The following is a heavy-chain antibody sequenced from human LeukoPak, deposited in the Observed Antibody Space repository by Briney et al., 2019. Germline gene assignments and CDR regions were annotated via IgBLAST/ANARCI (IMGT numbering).Heavy chain of an antibody. CDR1: GGSMFSYY. D-gene: IGHD3-22*01. J-gene: IGHJ2*01. Sequence: PSETLSLTCTVSGGSMFSYYWNWIRQPPGKGLEWIGYIYSSGITNYSPSLRSRGTISVATSRNQFSLRLTSVTAADTAIYYCARRAYSDSSGYHPTSGYFDLWGRGTLVTVSS. CDR2: IYSSGIT. CDR3: ARRAYSDSSGYHPTSGYFDL. V-gene: IGHV4-4*08.